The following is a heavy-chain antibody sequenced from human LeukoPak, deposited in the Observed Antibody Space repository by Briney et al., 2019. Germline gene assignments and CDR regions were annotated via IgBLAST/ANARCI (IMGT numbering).Heavy chain of an antibody. J-gene: IGHJ6*02. D-gene: IGHD1-7*01. V-gene: IGHV4-34*11. CDR3: ARDRHAGTTSWSRYYYGMDV. Sequence: KASETLSLTCAVYGGSFSGYYWSWIRQPPGKGLEWIGSIYYSGSTYYNPSLKSRVTISVDTSKNQFSLKLSSVTAADTAVYYCARDRHAGTTSWSRYYYGMDVWGQGTTATVSS. CDR2: IYYSGST. CDR1: GGSFSGYY.